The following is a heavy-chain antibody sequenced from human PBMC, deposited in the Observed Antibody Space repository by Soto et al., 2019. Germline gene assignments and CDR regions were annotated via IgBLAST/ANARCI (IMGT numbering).Heavy chain of an antibody. D-gene: IGHD1-26*01. V-gene: IGHV1-69*01. Sequence: QVQLVQSGAEVKKPGSSVKVSCKSSGGTFSRYAISWLRQAPGQGLEWMGGIIPIFGTANYAQKFQGRVTITADESTSTAYMELSSLRSEDTAVYYCARGLYNGSATDYWGQGTLVTVSS. CDR2: IIPIFGTA. CDR3: ARGLYNGSATDY. J-gene: IGHJ4*02. CDR1: GGTFSRYA.